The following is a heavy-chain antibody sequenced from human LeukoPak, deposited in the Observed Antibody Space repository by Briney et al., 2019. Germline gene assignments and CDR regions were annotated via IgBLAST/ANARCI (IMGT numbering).Heavy chain of an antibody. V-gene: IGHV4-4*07. J-gene: IGHJ3*02. CDR1: GGSISSYY. CDR3: ATSPPVVPAAITAFDI. Sequence: SETLSLTCTVSGGSISSYYWSWVRQPAGKGLEWIGRIYTSGSTPDYSPSLKSRVTMSIDTSTNQFSLQLSSVTAADTAVYYCATSPPVVPAAITAFDIWGQGTMVTVSS. D-gene: IGHD2-2*01. CDR2: IYTSGSTP.